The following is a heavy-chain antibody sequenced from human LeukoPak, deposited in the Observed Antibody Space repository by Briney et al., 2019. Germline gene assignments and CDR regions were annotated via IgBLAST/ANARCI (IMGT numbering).Heavy chain of an antibody. V-gene: IGHV4-59*01. CDR2: IYYSGST. D-gene: IGHD3-3*01. CDR1: GGSISSYY. Sequence: SETLSLTCTVSGGSISSYYWSWIRQPPGKGLEWIGYIYYSGSTNYNPSLKSRVTISVDTSKNQFSLKLSSVTAADTAVYYCASLVEKISWFDPWGQGTLVTVSS. J-gene: IGHJ5*02. CDR3: ASLVEKISWFDP.